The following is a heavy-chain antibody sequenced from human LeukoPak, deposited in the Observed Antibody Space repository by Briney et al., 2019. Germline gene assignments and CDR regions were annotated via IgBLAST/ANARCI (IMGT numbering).Heavy chain of an antibody. V-gene: IGHV4-34*01. D-gene: IGHD5-12*01. CDR1: GGSFSGYY. CDR2: INHSGST. Sequence: SETLSLTCAVYGGSFSGYYWSWIRQPPGKGLEWIGEINHSGSTNYNPSLKSRVTISVDTSKNQFSLKLSSVTAADTAVYYRASKLRSPRNWFDPWGQGTLVTVSS. CDR3: ASKLRSPRNWFDP. J-gene: IGHJ5*02.